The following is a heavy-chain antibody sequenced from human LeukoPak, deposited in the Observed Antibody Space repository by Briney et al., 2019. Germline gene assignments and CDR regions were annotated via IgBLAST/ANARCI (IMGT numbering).Heavy chain of an antibody. V-gene: IGHV5-51*01. CDR2: IYPADSDT. Sequence: GESLKISCKGSGYSFTSYWIGWVRQMPGKGLEWMGIIYPADSDTRYSPSFQGQVTISADKSINTAYLQWSSLKSSDIGVYYCARHTNNGEDYWGQGTPVTVSS. D-gene: IGHD3-10*01. CDR1: GYSFTSYW. J-gene: IGHJ4*02. CDR3: ARHTNNGEDY.